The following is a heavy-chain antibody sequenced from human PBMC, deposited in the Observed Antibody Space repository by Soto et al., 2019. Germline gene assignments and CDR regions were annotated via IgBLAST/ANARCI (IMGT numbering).Heavy chain of an antibody. CDR3: ARDRHFVYYGSSGYYADY. J-gene: IGHJ4*02. D-gene: IGHD3-22*01. V-gene: IGHV3-33*01. CDR1: GFTFTNYG. CDR2: IWYDGTNE. Sequence: QVQLVESGGGVVQPGGSLRLSCTTSGFTFTNYGFHWVRQAPGKGLEWVAVIWYDGTNEYYADSVKGRFTISRDNSKNAXRLQMDGLRAEDTAVYFCARDRHFVYYGSSGYYADYWGQGTLVTVSS.